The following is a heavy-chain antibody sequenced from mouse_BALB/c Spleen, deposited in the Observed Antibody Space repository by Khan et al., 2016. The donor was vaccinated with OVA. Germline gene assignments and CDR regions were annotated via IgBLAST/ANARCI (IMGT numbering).Heavy chain of an antibody. CDR3: TSNYVRYYYAMDY. CDR1: GFTFSDAW. V-gene: IGHV6-6*01. CDR2: IRSKANNHAT. J-gene: IGHJ4*01. D-gene: IGHD1-1*01. Sequence: EVQLEESGGGLVQPGGSMKLSCAASGFTFSDAWMDWVRQSPEKGLEWVAEIRSKANNHATYYSESVRGRFTIARVDSKSSVYLQMHSLRTYDTGSYYWTSNYVRYYYAMDYWGQGTSVTGSS.